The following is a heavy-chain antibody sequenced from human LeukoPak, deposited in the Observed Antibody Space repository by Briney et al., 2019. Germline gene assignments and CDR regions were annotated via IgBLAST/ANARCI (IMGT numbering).Heavy chain of an antibody. CDR1: GGSMSSSRYY. D-gene: IGHD1-26*01. Sequence: PSETLSLTCTVSGGSMSSSRYYWGWLRQPPGKGLEWIGKMSYGGSTFYNLSLRSRVDISEDTSKNQFSLTVNSVTAADTAIYYCARLSIAGATYWYFDLWGRGTLVTVSS. V-gene: IGHV4-39*01. J-gene: IGHJ2*01. CDR2: MSYGGST. CDR3: ARLSIAGATYWYFDL.